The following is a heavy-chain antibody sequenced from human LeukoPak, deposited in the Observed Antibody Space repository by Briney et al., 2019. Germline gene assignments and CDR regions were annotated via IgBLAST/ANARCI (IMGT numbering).Heavy chain of an antibody. D-gene: IGHD3-10*01. CDR3: ASMVRGVPLLDY. V-gene: IGHV4-59*01. CDR2: IYYSGST. Sequence: PSETLSLTCTVSGGSISSYYWSWIRQPPGKGLEWIGYIYYSGSTNYNPSLKSRVTISVDTSKNQFSLKLSSVTAADTTVYYCASMVRGVPLLDYWGQGTLVTVSS. J-gene: IGHJ4*02. CDR1: GGSISSYY.